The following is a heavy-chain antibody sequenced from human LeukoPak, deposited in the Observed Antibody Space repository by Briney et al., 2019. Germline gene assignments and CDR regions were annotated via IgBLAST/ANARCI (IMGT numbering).Heavy chain of an antibody. J-gene: IGHJ4*02. D-gene: IGHD1-1*01. CDR3: AELERGY. CDR1: GDSVSSKSVA. CDR2: TYYRSKWYN. Sequence: SQTLSLTCAISGDSVSSKSVAWHWIRQSPSRGLEWLGRTYYRSKWYNEYAVSVKSRIIINPDTSMNQFSLQLNSVTPEDTAVYYCAELERGYWGQGTLVTVSS. V-gene: IGHV6-1*01.